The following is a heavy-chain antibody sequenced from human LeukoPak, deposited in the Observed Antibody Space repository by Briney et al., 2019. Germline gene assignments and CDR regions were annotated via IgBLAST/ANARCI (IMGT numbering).Heavy chain of an antibody. CDR1: GLTFSSYW. J-gene: IGHJ2*01. CDR2: ITSDGSAT. CDR3: ARDASPGYFDL. Sequence: GGSLRLSCADSGLTFSSYWMHWVRQGPGKGLAWVSRITSDGSATDYADSVKGRFTISRDNAKNTLYLHMDSLRAEDTAVYYCARDASPGYFDLWGRGTLVTVSS. D-gene: IGHD2-15*01. V-gene: IGHV3-74*01.